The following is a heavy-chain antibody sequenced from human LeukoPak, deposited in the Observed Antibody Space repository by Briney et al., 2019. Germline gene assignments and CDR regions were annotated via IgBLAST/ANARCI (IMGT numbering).Heavy chain of an antibody. V-gene: IGHV3-53*01. CDR2: VYSGGTT. D-gene: IGHD3-22*01. CDR1: GFSVGDSF. Sequence: GGSLRLSCAASGFSVGDSFMSWVRQAPGKGLEWVSIVYSGGTTNYADSVKGRFTISRDSSKNTLYLHMNSLRAEDTAVYYCARARGYYDSGGYYRHDVFDIWGQGTMVTVSS. CDR3: ARARGYYDSGGYYRHDVFDI. J-gene: IGHJ3*02.